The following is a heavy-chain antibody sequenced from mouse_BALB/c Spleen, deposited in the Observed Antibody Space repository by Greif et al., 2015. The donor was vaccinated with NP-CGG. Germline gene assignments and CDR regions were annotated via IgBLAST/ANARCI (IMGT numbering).Heavy chain of an antibody. D-gene: IGHD2-14*01. J-gene: IGHJ3*01. V-gene: IGHV5-6-3*01. CDR3: AYRYDGAWFAY. CDR2: INSNGGST. Sequence: EVQVVESGGGLVQPGGSLKLSCAASGFTFSSYGMSWVRQAPDKRLELVATINSNGGSTYYPDSVKGRFTISRDNAKNTLYLQMSSLKSEDTAMYYCAYRYDGAWFAYWGQGTLVTVSA. CDR1: GFTFSSYG.